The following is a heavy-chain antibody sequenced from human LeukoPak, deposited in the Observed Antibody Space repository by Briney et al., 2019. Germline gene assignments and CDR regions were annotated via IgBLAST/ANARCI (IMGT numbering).Heavy chain of an antibody. J-gene: IGHJ4*02. V-gene: IGHV1-18*01. D-gene: IGHD7-27*01. CDR3: ARDPELGLLTWGGATPFDF. Sequence: ASLKVSCKTSGYTFSTYGISWLRLAPTQGLEWMGWVSGYNGHANYGQKFQGRVTMTTDTSTDTAYLEMTGLTSDDTALYYCARDPELGLLTWGGATPFDFWGQGTPIAVSS. CDR2: VSGYNGHA. CDR1: GYTFSTYG.